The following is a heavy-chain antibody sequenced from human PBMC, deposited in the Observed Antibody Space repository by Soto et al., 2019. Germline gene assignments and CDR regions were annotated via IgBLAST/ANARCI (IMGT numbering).Heavy chain of an antibody. CDR2: IYHSGST. Sequence: QLQLQESGSGLVKPSQTLSLTCAVSGGSINTATHSWSWIRQPPGKGLEWIGYIYHSGSTYYNPSVKSGVTKSTDKSNNPCSLRLGSVTAGDTAGYYCAGGGGVTTTGDDYWGQGILVTVSS. J-gene: IGHJ4*02. CDR3: AGGGGVTTTGDDY. D-gene: IGHD4-4*01. CDR1: GGSINTATHS. V-gene: IGHV4-30-2*01.